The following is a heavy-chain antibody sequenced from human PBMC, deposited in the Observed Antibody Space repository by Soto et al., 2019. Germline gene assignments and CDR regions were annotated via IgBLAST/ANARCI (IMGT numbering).Heavy chain of an antibody. CDR1: GFTFRTFG. Sequence: QVQLVESGGGVVQPGRSLRLSCAASGFTFRTFGMHWVRQAPGMGLEWVASISNDAKNDYYTDSVRGRFTISRDNSRDALYLEMSSLRVEDTARDYCAKDYDDTGFAHLGQEILVTVSA. V-gene: IGHV3-30*18. J-gene: IGHJ4*02. CDR3: AKDYDDTGFAH. CDR2: ISNDAKND. D-gene: IGHD3-3*01.